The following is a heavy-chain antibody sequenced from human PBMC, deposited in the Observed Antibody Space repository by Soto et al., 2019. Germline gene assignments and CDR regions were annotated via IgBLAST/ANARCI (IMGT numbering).Heavy chain of an antibody. V-gene: IGHV2-5*02. CDR3: AHKGPEDWPLDY. Sequence: QITLKESGPTLVRPTQTLTLTCAFSGFSLSTSGVGVGWIRQPPGKALEWLAVIYWDDSKHYSPSLRSRLTITKDTSKNHVVLTMTNMDPMDTSTYYCAHKGPEDWPLDYWGQGTLVTVSS. J-gene: IGHJ4*02. D-gene: IGHD3-9*01. CDR2: IYWDDSK. CDR1: GFSLSTSGVG.